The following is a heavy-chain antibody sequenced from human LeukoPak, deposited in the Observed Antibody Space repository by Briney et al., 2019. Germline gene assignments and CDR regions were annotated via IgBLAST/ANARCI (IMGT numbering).Heavy chain of an antibody. J-gene: IGHJ6*02. CDR3: ARLRYYAMDV. Sequence: GGSLRLSCAASGFTFNTFDMTWVRQAPGKGLEWVSYISSGSSSRYYADSVKGRFTISRDNAKNSLYLQMNSLRAEDTAVYFCARLRYYAMDVRGQGTTVIVSS. CDR1: GFTFNTFD. CDR2: ISSGSSSR. V-gene: IGHV3-48*01.